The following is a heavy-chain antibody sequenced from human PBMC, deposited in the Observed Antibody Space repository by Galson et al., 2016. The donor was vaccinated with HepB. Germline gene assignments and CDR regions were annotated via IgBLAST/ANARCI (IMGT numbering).Heavy chain of an antibody. CDR1: GGSISSSSYY. J-gene: IGHJ6*02. V-gene: IGHV4-39*01. Sequence: ATLSLTCTVSGGSISSSSYYWGWIRQPPGKGLEWIGSIYYSGSTYYNPSLQSRVTISVDTSKNQFSLKMSSVTAADTAVYYCARRFRYTYGPPYGMDVWGQGTTVTVSS. CDR3: ARRFRYTYGPPYGMDV. CDR2: IYYSGST. D-gene: IGHD5-18*01.